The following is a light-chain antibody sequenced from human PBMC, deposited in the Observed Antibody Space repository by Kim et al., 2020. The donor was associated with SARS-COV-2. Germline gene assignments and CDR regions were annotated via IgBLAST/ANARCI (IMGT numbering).Light chain of an antibody. V-gene: IGLV1-40*01. J-gene: IGLJ1*01. CDR2: GNS. CDR1: ESNGGADCE. Sequence: TNSRTGAESNGGADCEINWYQQQQGKGPELLIYGNSNRPSGDPDRFSCSKSGTSATQAITGLQAEDEADYCCQSYDSSLSGYVFGTGTKVTVL. CDR3: QSYDSSLSGYV.